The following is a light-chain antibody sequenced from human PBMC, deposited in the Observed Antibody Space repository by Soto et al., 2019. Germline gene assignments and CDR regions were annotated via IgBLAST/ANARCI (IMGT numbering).Light chain of an antibody. CDR2: DVR. Sequence: QSALTQPTSVSGSPGQSITISCTGTSSDIGAYNYVSWYQQHPGKAPKLMIRDVRNRPSGVSNHFSGSKSGNTASLTISGRQAEDEVDYYCSSYTSSSSVVFGGGTQLTVL. V-gene: IGLV2-14*03. J-gene: IGLJ2*01. CDR3: SSYTSSSSVV. CDR1: SSDIGAYNY.